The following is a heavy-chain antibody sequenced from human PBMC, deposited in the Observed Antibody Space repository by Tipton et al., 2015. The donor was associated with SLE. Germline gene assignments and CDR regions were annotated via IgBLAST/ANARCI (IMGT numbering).Heavy chain of an antibody. D-gene: IGHD3-3*01. CDR3: AKSISLTYDAFDI. CDR2: ISGSGVGT. CDR1: GFTFSSYG. Sequence: SLRLSCAASGFTFSSYGMHWVRQAPGKGLEWVSVISGSGVGTYYADSVKGRFTISRDNSKNTLYLQMNSLRADDTAVYFCAKSISLTYDAFDIWGQGTMVTVSS. V-gene: IGHV3-23*01. J-gene: IGHJ3*02.